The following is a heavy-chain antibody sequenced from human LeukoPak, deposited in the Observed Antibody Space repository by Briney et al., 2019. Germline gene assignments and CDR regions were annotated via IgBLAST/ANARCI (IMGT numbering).Heavy chain of an antibody. Sequence: ASETLSLTCTVSGGSISSYYWSWIRQPPGKGLEWIGYIYYSGSTNYHPSLKSRVTISVDTSKNQFSLKLSSVTAADTAVYYCARTMVRGVKYYFDYWGQGTLGTVSS. CDR1: GGSISSYY. J-gene: IGHJ4*02. CDR2: IYYSGST. D-gene: IGHD3-10*01. V-gene: IGHV4-59*01. CDR3: ARTMVRGVKYYFDY.